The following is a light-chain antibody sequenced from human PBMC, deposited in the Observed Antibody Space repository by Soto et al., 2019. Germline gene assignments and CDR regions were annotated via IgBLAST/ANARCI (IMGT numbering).Light chain of an antibody. CDR3: QQSYSTPLT. V-gene: IGKV1-39*01. J-gene: IGKJ4*01. CDR2: AAS. CDR1: QSISSY. Sequence: DIQMTQSPSSLSASVVDRVTITCRASQSISSYLNWYQQKPGEAPKLLIYAASSLQSGVPSRFSGSGSGTDFTLTISSLQPEDFATYYCQQSYSTPLTFGGGTKVDIK.